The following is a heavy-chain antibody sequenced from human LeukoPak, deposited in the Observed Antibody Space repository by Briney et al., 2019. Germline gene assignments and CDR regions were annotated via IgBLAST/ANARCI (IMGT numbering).Heavy chain of an antibody. CDR3: AKGGASSPYTYIDV. CDR1: GFTVSSNY. CDR2: IYSGGST. V-gene: IGHV3-66*01. D-gene: IGHD6-6*01. Sequence: PGGSLRLSCAASGFTVSSNYMSWVRQAPGKGLEWVSVIYSGGSTYYADSVKGRFTISRDNSKNTLYLQMNDLRAHDTAVYYCAKGGASSPYTYIDVWGKGTTVIVSS. J-gene: IGHJ6*01.